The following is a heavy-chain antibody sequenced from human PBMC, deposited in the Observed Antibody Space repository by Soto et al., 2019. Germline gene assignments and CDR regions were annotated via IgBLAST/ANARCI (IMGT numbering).Heavy chain of an antibody. CDR1: GFSFHGYW. Sequence: EVQLVESGGGLVQPEGSLRLSCTASGFSFHGYWMSWIRQAPGKGLQWVANINHDGTEKHYVDSVKGRFTITRDNARNSVFLQMNSLRAEDTAVYYCARIRGPFDMWGQGTMVTVSS. D-gene: IGHD3-16*01. CDR2: INHDGTEK. V-gene: IGHV3-7*03. CDR3: ARIRGPFDM. J-gene: IGHJ3*02.